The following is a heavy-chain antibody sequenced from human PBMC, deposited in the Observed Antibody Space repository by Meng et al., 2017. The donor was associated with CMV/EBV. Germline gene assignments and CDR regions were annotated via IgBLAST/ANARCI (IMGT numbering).Heavy chain of an antibody. CDR2: ISYDGSNK. CDR1: GFTFSSYA. CDR3: ARGDYFDY. V-gene: IGHV3-30-3*01. Sequence: QVDRVESGGGVVQPGRSLRLSCAASGFTFSSYAMHWVRQAPGKGLEWVAVISYDGSNKYYADSVKGRFTISRDNSKNTLYLQMNSLRAEDTAVYYCARGDYFDYWGQGTLVTVSS. J-gene: IGHJ4*02.